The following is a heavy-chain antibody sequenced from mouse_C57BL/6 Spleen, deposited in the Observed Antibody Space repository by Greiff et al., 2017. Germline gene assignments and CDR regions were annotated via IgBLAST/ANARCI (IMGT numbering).Heavy chain of an antibody. D-gene: IGHD2-12*01. CDR3: TRVPYYKGFAY. CDR2: ISSGGDYI. V-gene: IGHV5-9-1*02. Sequence: EVKLVESGEGLVKPGGSLKLSCAASGFTFSSYAMSWVRQTPEKRLEWVAYISSGGDYIYYADTVKGRFTISRDNARNTLYLQMSSLKSEDTAMYYCTRVPYYKGFAYWGQGTLVTVSA. CDR1: GFTFSSYA. J-gene: IGHJ3*01.